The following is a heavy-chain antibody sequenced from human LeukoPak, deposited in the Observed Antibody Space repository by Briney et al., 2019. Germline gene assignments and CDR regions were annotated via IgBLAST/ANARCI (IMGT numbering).Heavy chain of an antibody. CDR2: ISSSGSTI. CDR3: ARDSRTDYGSGSPPSEGDDY. V-gene: IGHV3-48*03. D-gene: IGHD3-10*01. CDR1: GFTFSSYE. Sequence: PGGSLRLSCAASGFTFSSYEMNWVRQAPGKGLEWVSYISSSGSTIYYADSVKGRFTISRDNAKNSLYLQMNSLRAEDTAVYYCARDSRTDYGSGSPPSEGDDYWGQGTLVTVSS. J-gene: IGHJ4*02.